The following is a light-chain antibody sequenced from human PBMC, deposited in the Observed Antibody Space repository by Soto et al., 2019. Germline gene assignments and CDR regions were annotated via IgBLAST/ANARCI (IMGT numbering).Light chain of an antibody. CDR1: QSIGSW. CDR2: KTS. V-gene: IGKV1-5*03. Sequence: DTQMTQSPSTLSASVGDRVTITCRASQSIGSWLAWYQQKPGKAPKLLIYKTSILENGVPSRFSGSGSGTDFTLTISSLQSEDFASYYCLQYYTYSWTFGQGTKVDIK. CDR3: LQYYTYSWT. J-gene: IGKJ1*01.